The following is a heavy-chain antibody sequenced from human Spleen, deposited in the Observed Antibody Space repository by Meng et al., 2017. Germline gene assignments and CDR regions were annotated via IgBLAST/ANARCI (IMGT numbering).Heavy chain of an antibody. Sequence: GESLKISCGASGFNFGVYIMHWVRQSPGKGLEWIARIVSDGGITNYADSVKGRFTISRDNSKNTLYLQMNSLRAEDTAVYYCARDSGGIFDYWGQGTLVTVSS. J-gene: IGHJ4*02. CDR1: GFNFGVYI. D-gene: IGHD2-15*01. CDR3: ARDSGGIFDY. CDR2: IVSDGGIT. V-gene: IGHV3-74*01.